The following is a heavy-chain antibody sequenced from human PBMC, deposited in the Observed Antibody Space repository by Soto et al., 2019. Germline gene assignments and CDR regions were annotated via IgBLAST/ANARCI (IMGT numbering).Heavy chain of an antibody. CDR1: GYTFTSYG. CDR3: ARDPRYSSSWSLRGYGMDV. CDR2: ISAYNGNT. J-gene: IGHJ6*02. V-gene: IGHV1-18*01. D-gene: IGHD6-13*01. Sequence: ASVKVSCKASGYTFTSYGISWVRQAPGQGLEWMGWISAYNGNTNYAQKLQGRVTMTTDTSTSTAYMELGSLRSDDTAVYYCARDPRYSSSWSLRGYGMDVWGQGTTVTVSS.